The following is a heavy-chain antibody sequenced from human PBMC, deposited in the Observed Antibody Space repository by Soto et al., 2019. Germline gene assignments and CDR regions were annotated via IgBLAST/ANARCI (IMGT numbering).Heavy chain of an antibody. V-gene: IGHV4-4*02. Sequence: QVQLQESDQGLVKPSGTLSLTCAVSGGSISSTNWWSWVRQSPGKGLEWIGEIYHSGSTNYNPSLRGRVTISVDKSNNQFSLKIRSVTAADTAMYYCATLPPRIELAVLPIPPWGQGTLVTVTS. CDR2: IYHSGST. D-gene: IGHD2-2*02. CDR1: GGSISSTNW. CDR3: ATLPPRIELAVLPIPP. J-gene: IGHJ4*02.